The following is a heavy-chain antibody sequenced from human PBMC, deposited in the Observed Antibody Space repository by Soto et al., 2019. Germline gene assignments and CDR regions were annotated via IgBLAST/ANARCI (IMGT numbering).Heavy chain of an antibody. CDR1: GYTFTSSG. Sequence: ASVKVSCKASGYTFTSSGISWVRQAPGQGLEWMGWISSDNGNTNYAQHLQGRVSMTTDTSTSTAYMDLRSLRSDDTAVYYCARDQGISFFGGYSMYCYLKAVWRRGTTVTGSS. CDR2: ISSDNGNT. J-gene: IGHJ6*01. D-gene: IGHD3-3*01. CDR3: ARDQGISFFGGYSMYCYLKAV. V-gene: IGHV1-18*01.